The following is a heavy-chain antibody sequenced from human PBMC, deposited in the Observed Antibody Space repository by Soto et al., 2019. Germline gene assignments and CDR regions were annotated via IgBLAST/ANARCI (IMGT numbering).Heavy chain of an antibody. D-gene: IGHD2-8*01. V-gene: IGHV3-30*18. CDR2: VSYDGSNK. CDR3: AKEDRILYLPDAFDI. Sequence: GSLRLSCAASGFTFRSYGMHWVRQAPGKGLEWVAVVSYDGSNKYYADSVKGRFTISRDNSKNTLHLQMNSLRTEDTAVYYCAKEDRILYLPDAFDIWGEGTMVTVSS. CDR1: GFTFRSYG. J-gene: IGHJ3*02.